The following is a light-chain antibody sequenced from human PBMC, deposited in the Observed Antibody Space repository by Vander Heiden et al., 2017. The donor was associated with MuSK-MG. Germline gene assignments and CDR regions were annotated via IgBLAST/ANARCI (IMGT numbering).Light chain of an antibody. J-gene: IGKJ1*01. V-gene: IGKV1-6*01. Sequence: IPRTRSPSSLSASVGDRVTITCRASQGIRNYLGWYQQKPGTAPKLLIYAAYSLQSGVPSRFSGSGSGTDFTLTISSLQPEDFATYYCLQDYNFPRTFGQGTKLEIK. CDR1: QGIRNY. CDR3: LQDYNFPRT. CDR2: AAY.